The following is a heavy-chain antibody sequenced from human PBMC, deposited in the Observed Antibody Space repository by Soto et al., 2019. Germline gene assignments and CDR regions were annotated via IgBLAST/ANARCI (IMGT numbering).Heavy chain of an antibody. CDR1: GFTFSSYG. J-gene: IGHJ4*02. CDR2: IWYDGSNK. D-gene: IGHD6-19*01. CDR3: AREYSSGWYGDLFDY. Sequence: QVQLVESGGGVVQPGRSLRLSCAASGFTFSSYGMHWVRQAPGKGLEWVAVIWYDGSNKYYADSVKGRFTISRDNSKNTLYLQMNSLRAEDTAVYYCAREYSSGWYGDLFDYWGKGTMVTVSS. V-gene: IGHV3-33*01.